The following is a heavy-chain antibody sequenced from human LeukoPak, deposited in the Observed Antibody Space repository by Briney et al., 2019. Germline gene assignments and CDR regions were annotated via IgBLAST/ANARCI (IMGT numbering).Heavy chain of an antibody. J-gene: IGHJ4*02. D-gene: IGHD1-7*01. Sequence: TGGSLRLSCAASGFTFSDYGMHWVRQAPGKGLEWVTFILYDGSNKYYADSVKGRFTISRDNSKNTLYLQMNSLRVEDTAVYYCARAHNWKYGTFDYWGQGTLVTVSS. V-gene: IGHV3-30*02. CDR1: GFTFSDYG. CDR3: ARAHNWKYGTFDY. CDR2: ILYDGSNK.